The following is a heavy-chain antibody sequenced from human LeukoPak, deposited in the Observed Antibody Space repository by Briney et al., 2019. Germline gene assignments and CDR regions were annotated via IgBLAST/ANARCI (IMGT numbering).Heavy chain of an antibody. Sequence: GGSLRLSCAASGFTFSIYAIHWVRQAPGKGLEWVASINPDGNKKYSADSVKGRFTISRDNAENSLYLQMNSLRVEDTAFYYCARDLAYSRLDYWGQGMLVTVSS. J-gene: IGHJ4*02. D-gene: IGHD5-18*01. CDR1: GFTFSIYA. CDR2: INPDGNKK. V-gene: IGHV3-7*01. CDR3: ARDLAYSRLDY.